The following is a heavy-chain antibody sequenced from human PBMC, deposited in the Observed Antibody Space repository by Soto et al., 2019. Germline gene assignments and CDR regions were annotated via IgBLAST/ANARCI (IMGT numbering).Heavy chain of an antibody. V-gene: IGHV3-74*01. Sequence: EVQLVESGGGLVQPGGSLRLSCVVSGFTFSGYWMYWVRQVPGKGLVWVSRINNDGSKTNYADSVRGRFTISRDNAKNTLYLQMNSLRAEDTAVYYCPRAGYGVFKDGLDIWGQGTMVIVSS. J-gene: IGHJ3*02. D-gene: IGHD4-17*01. CDR1: GFTFSGYW. CDR2: INNDGSKT. CDR3: PRAGYGVFKDGLDI.